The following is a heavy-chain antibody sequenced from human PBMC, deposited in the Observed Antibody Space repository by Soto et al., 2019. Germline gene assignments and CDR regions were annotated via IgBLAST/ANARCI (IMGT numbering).Heavy chain of an antibody. CDR3: GIDGAFGATAVVHS. V-gene: IGHV3-33*01. CDR1: GFTFSTYG. CDR2: IWYDGSNK. Sequence: QVQLVESGGGVVQPGKSLRLSCAASGFTFSTYGMHWVRQAPGKGLEWVAVIWYDGSNKYHGDSLMGRFTISRDNYKKTLYLQINNLRAEDKDVYYCGIDGAFGATAVVHSWSQGNMVTVSS. J-gene: IGHJ4*02. D-gene: IGHD3-16*01.